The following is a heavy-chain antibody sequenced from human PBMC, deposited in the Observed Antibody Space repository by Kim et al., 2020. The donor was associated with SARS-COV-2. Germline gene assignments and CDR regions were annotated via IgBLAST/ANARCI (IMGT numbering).Heavy chain of an antibody. CDR2: ISYDGSNK. D-gene: IGHD3-16*01. Sequence: GGSLRLSCAASGFTFSSYAMHWVRQAPGKGLEWVAVISYDGSNKYYADSVKGRFTISRDNSKNTLYLQMNSLRAEDTAVYYCARGGGSYMDVWGKGTTVT. CDR3: ARGGGSYMDV. CDR1: GFTFSSYA. V-gene: IGHV3-30-3*01. J-gene: IGHJ6*03.